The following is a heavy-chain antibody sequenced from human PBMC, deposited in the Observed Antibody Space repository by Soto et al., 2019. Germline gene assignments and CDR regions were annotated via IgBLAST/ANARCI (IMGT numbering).Heavy chain of an antibody. D-gene: IGHD1-26*01. J-gene: IGHJ4*02. CDR3: ARSRLWEQHFDS. V-gene: IGHV4-31*03. CDR1: FGSLTPEGYY. CDR2: IYYSGSI. Sequence: TLSLTCTFSFGSLTPEGYYWSWILQLTGKGLEWIGYIYYSGSIFYNPFLKSRASISAHSSKKQFSLKLSSVTAADTAVYYCARSRLWEQHFDSWGRGTLVTVSS.